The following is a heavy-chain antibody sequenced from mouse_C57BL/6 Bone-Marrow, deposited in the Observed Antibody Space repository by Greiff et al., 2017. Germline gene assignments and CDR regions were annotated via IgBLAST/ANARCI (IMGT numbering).Heavy chain of an antibody. D-gene: IGHD5-5*01. CDR1: GYTFTSYG. J-gene: IGHJ4*01. CDR3: APYLCDCYAMDY. CDR2: IYPRSGNT. Sequence: QVQLQQSGAELARPGASVKLSCKASGYTFTSYGISWVKQRTGQGLEWIGEIYPRSGNTYYNEKFKGKATLTADKSSSTAYMEHRSLTSEDSAVPFCAPYLCDCYAMDYWGQGTSVTVSS. V-gene: IGHV1-81*01.